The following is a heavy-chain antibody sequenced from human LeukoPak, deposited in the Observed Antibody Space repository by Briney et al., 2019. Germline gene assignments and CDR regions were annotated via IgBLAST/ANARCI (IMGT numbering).Heavy chain of an antibody. CDR1: GGSISSYY. CDR3: ARQMVRGATGIDY. D-gene: IGHD3-10*01. CDR2: IYYSGST. V-gene: IGHV4-59*01. Sequence: PSETLSLTCTVSGGSISSYYWSWIRQPPGKGLEWIGYIYYSGSTNYNPPLKSRVTISVDTSKNQFSLKLSSVTAADTAVYYCARQMVRGATGIDYWGQGTLVTVSS. J-gene: IGHJ4*02.